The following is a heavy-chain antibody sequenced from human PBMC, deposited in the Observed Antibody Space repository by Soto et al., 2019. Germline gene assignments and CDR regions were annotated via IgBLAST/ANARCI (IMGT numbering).Heavy chain of an antibody. D-gene: IGHD4-17*01. CDR3: AKDIXAQGDYVKYYYYYGMDV. Sequence: GALRLSCPAPGFTFSSYAMSWVRQAPGKGLEWVSAISGSGGSTYYADSVKGRFTISRDNSKNTLYLQMNSLRAEDTAVYYCAKDIXAQGDYVKYYYYYGMDVWGQGTTVTVSS. V-gene: IGHV3-23*01. J-gene: IGHJ6*02. CDR1: GFTFSSYA. CDR2: ISGSGGST.